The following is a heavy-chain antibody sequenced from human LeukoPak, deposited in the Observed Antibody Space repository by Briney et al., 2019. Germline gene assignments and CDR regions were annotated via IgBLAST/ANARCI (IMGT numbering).Heavy chain of an antibody. CDR2: INWNGRST. J-gene: IGHJ4*02. CDR1: GFTFNGYG. Sequence: PGGSLRLSCAASGFTFNGYGMSWVRQAPGKGLEWVSGINWNGRSTDYADSVKGRFTISRDNAKNSLYLQMNSLRAEDTALYYCARYDYTNYVGYYDHWGQGTLVTVSS. CDR3: ARYDYTNYVGYYDH. D-gene: IGHD4-11*01. V-gene: IGHV3-20*04.